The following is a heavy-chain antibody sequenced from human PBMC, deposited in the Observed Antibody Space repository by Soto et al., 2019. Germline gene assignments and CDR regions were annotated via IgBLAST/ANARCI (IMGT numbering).Heavy chain of an antibody. V-gene: IGHV3-23*01. CDR3: ARPPDYYDSSGYT. D-gene: IGHD3-22*01. CDR1: GFTFSSYA. Sequence: GGSLRLSCAASGFTFSSYAMSWVRQAPGKGLEWVPAISGSGGSTYYADSVKGRFTISRDNSKNTLYLQMNSLRAEDTAVYYCARPPDYYDSSGYTWGQGTLVTVSS. J-gene: IGHJ5*02. CDR2: ISGSGGST.